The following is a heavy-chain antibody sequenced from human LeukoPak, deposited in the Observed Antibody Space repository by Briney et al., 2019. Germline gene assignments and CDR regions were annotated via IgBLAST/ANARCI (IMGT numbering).Heavy chain of an antibody. CDR1: GGSISSGDYY. D-gene: IGHD2-2*01. CDR2: IYYSGST. J-gene: IGHJ5*02. CDR3: ARVGDIVVVPAAIPFDP. V-gene: IGHV4-30-4*08. Sequence: SQTLSLTCTVSGGSISSGDYYWSWIRQPPGKGLEWIGYIYYSGSTYYNPSLKSRVTISVDTSKNQFSLKLSSVTAADTAVYYCARVGDIVVVPAAIPFDPWGQGTLATVSS.